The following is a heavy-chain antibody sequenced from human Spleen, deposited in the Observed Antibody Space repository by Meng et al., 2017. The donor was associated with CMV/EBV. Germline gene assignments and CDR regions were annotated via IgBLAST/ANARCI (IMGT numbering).Heavy chain of an antibody. CDR2: INPNSGGT. J-gene: IGHJ5*02. CDR1: GYTFTGYY. V-gene: IGHV1-2*02. CDR3: ARDRVVVVVAANNWFDP. D-gene: IGHD2-15*01. Sequence: ASVKVSCKASGYTFTGYYMHWVRQAPGQGLEWMGWINPNSGGTNYAQKFQGRVTMTRDTSISIAYMELSRLRSDDTAVYYCARDRVVVVVAANNWFDPWGQGTLVTVSS.